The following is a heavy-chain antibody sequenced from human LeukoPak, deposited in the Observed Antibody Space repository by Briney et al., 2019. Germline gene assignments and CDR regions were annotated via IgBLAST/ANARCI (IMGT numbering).Heavy chain of an antibody. CDR3: ARVGIAAAGTGAFDI. CDR1: GYTFTSYY. J-gene: IGHJ3*02. CDR2: INPSGGST. D-gene: IGHD6-13*01. V-gene: IGHV1-46*01. Sequence: GASVKVSCKASGYTFTSYYMHWVRQAPGQGLEWMGIINPSGGSTSYAQKFQGRVTMTRDTSTSTVYMELSSLRSEDTAVYYCARVGIAAAGTGAFDIWGQGTMVTVSS.